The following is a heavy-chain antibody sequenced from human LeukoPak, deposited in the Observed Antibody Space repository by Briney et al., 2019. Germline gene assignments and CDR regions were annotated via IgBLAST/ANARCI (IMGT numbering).Heavy chain of an antibody. V-gene: IGHV4-39*01. CDR3: ARRTLRYFDWSPEFVY. D-gene: IGHD3-9*01. CDR2: IYYSGST. J-gene: IGHJ4*02. CDR1: GGSISSSSYY. Sequence: PSATLSLTCTVTGGSISSSSYYWGWIRQPPGKGLEWIGSIYYSGSTYYNPSLKSRVTISVDTSKNQFSLKLSSVTAADTAVYYCARRTLRYFDWSPEFVYWGQGTLVTVSS.